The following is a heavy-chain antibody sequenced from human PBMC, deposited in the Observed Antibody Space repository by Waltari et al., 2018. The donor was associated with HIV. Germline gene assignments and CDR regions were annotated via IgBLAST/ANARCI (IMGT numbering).Heavy chain of an antibody. V-gene: IGHV3-15*01. Sequence: EVQLVESGGGLVKPGGSLRLSCAASGFTFNNAWMSWVRQTPGKGLEWVGHIKSKTDGGTTNYATPVNGRFTISREDSKNTLYLQMNSLRTEDTAVYYCTTRIVGPTFDYWGQGTLVTVSS. CDR1: GFTFNNAW. D-gene: IGHD1-26*01. CDR2: IKSKTDGGTT. J-gene: IGHJ4*02. CDR3: TTRIVGPTFDY.